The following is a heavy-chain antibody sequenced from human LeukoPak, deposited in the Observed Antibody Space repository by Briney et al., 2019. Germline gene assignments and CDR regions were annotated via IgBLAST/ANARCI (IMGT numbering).Heavy chain of an antibody. CDR3: ARDRLSGWYDS. V-gene: IGHV4-39*07. CDR1: GGSISSGSYY. Sequence: PSETLSLTCTVSGGSISSGSYYWGWIRQPPGKGLEWIGSIYYSGSTYYNPSLKSRVTISVDTSKNQFSLKLSSVTAADTAVYYCARDRLSGWYDSWGQGTLVTVSS. J-gene: IGHJ4*02. D-gene: IGHD6-19*01. CDR2: IYYSGST.